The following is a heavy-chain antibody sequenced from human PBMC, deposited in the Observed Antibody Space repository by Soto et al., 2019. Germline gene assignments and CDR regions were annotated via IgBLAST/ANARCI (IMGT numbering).Heavy chain of an antibody. V-gene: IGHV1-3*01. CDR1: GYTFTSYA. CDR3: ARTPDGYGDYELPFDY. CDR2: INAGNGNT. J-gene: IGHJ4*02. Sequence: ASVKVSCKASGYTFTSYAIHWVRQAPGQRLEWMGWINAGNGNTKYSQKFQGRVTITRDTSASTAYMELSSLRSEDTAVYYCARTPDGYGDYELPFDYWGQGTLVTVSS. D-gene: IGHD4-17*01.